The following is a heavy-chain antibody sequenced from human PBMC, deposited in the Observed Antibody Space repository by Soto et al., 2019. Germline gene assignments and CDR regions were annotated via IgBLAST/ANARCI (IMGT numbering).Heavy chain of an antibody. CDR2: VIPLLGIV. J-gene: IGHJ4*02. CDR1: GGTFSSYT. Sequence: SVKVSCKASGGTFSSYTISWVRQAPGQGLEWMGRVIPLLGIVNYGQNFQGRVTINADKAATTVYMELSSLRSEDTAVYYCARDGIRHCTTIRCSFLDYWGQGTLVTVSS. CDR3: ARDGIRHCTTIRCSFLDY. D-gene: IGHD1-26*01. V-gene: IGHV1-69*04.